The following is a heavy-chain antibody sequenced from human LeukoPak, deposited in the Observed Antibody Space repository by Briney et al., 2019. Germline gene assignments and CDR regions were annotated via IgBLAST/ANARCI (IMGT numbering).Heavy chain of an antibody. Sequence: GGSLRLSCAASGFTVSSGYMSWVRQAPGKGLEWVSLIYSGGSTYYAASVKGRFTISRDNSKNTLYLQMNSLRPEDTAVYYCAKGYNYAYEYWGQGTLVTVSS. J-gene: IGHJ4*02. CDR1: GFTVSSGY. CDR3: AKGYNYAYEY. D-gene: IGHD5-18*01. V-gene: IGHV3-53*01. CDR2: IYSGGST.